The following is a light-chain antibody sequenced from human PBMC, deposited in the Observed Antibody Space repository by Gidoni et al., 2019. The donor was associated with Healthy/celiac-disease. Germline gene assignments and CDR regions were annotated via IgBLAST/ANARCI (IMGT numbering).Light chain of an antibody. CDR3: GTWDSSLSAVV. CDR2: EKN. V-gene: IGLV1-51*02. Sequence: QSVLTQPPSVSAAPGQKVTISCSGSSSNIGNNYVSWYQQLPGTAPKLLIYEKNKRPSGIPDRFSGSKSGTSATLGITGLQTGDEADYYCGTWDSSLSAVVFDGGTKLTVL. J-gene: IGLJ2*01. CDR1: SSNIGNNY.